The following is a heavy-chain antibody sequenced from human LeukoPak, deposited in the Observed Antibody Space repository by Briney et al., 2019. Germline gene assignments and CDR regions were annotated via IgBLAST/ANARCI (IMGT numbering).Heavy chain of an antibody. CDR2: ISSSGSTI. CDR3: ARVTKDYYDSSGYSPAGAFDI. CDR1: GFTFSSYE. J-gene: IGHJ3*02. V-gene: IGHV3-48*03. D-gene: IGHD3-22*01. Sequence: PGGSLRLSCAASGFTFSSYEMNWVRQAPGKGLEWVSYISSSGSTIYYADSVKGRYTISRDNAKNSLYLQMNSLRAEDTAVYYCARVTKDYYDSSGYSPAGAFDIWGQGTMVTVSS.